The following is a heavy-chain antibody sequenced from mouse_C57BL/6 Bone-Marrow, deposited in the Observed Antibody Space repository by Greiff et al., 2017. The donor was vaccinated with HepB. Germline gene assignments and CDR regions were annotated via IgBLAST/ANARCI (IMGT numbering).Heavy chain of an antibody. D-gene: IGHD1-1*01. J-gene: IGHJ2*01. CDR2: IRNKANNHAT. Sequence: EVKLVESGGGLVQPGGSMKLSCAASGFTFSDAWMDWVRQSPEKGLEWVAEIRNKANNHATYYAASVKGRFTISRDDSKSSVYLQMNSLRAEDTGIYYCTRRPVVPIFDYWGQGTTLTVSS. CDR1: GFTFSDAW. CDR3: TRRPVVPIFDY. V-gene: IGHV6-6*01.